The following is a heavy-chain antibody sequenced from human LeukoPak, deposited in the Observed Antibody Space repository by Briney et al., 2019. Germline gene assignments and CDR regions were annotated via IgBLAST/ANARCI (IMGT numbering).Heavy chain of an antibody. CDR1: GFTFSTYT. Sequence: GGSLRLSCAASGFTFSTYTMIWVRQAPGEGLEWVSTISTSGGSIYYADSVKGRFTISRDNSKNTLYLQMNSLRAEDTAVYYCARNRASGMDVWGQGTTVTVSS. J-gene: IGHJ6*02. CDR3: ARNRASGMDV. V-gene: IGHV3-23*01. D-gene: IGHD3-10*01. CDR2: ISTSGGSI.